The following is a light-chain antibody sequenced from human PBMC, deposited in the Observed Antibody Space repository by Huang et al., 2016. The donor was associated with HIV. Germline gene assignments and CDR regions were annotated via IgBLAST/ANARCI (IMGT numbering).Light chain of an antibody. CDR2: GAS. CDR3: HQTYSMST. CDR1: QNIGTY. V-gene: IGKV1-39*01. Sequence: DIQMTQSPSSLSASVGDSVTITCRASQNIGTYLNWYQQRPGKAPTLRTYGASTLQSGVPSRFCGGGSGTDFTLTINGLQPEDFAIYYCHQTYSMSTFGQGTRLEMK. J-gene: IGKJ5*01.